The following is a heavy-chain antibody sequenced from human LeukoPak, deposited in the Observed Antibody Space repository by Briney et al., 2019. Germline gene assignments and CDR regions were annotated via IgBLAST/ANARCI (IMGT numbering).Heavy chain of an antibody. J-gene: IGHJ4*02. Sequence: GRSLRLSCAASGFTFSSYAMHWVRQAPGKGLEWVAVISYDGSKKYYADSVKGRFTISRDNSKNTLYLQMNSLRAEDTAVYYCARDYDFWSGYYTPDYWGQGTLVTVSS. D-gene: IGHD3-3*01. CDR1: GFTFSSYA. CDR2: ISYDGSKK. CDR3: ARDYDFWSGYYTPDY. V-gene: IGHV3-30-3*01.